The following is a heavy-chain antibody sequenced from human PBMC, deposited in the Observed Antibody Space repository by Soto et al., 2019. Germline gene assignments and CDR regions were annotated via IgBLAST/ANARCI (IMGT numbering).Heavy chain of an antibody. CDR1: GGSISNGAYY. V-gene: IGHV4-31*03. J-gene: IGHJ4*02. D-gene: IGHD3-22*01. CDR3: ARATYYYDSSGFQTSLFDY. Sequence: PSETPSLTCTVSGGSISNGAYYWSWIRQHPGKGLAWIGNIYYSGSTYYNPSLKSRVIVSVDTSKNQFSLKLSSATAADTAVYYCARATYYYDSSGFQTSLFDYWGQGALVTVSS. CDR2: IYYSGST.